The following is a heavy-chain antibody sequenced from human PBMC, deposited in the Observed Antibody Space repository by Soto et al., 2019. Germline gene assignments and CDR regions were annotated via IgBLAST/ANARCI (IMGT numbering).Heavy chain of an antibody. D-gene: IGHD1-26*01. V-gene: IGHV5-51*01. Sequence: GESLKISCEGSGYSFTHYWVGWVRQLPGKGLEWMGLIYPADSDATYGPSFQGQVTLSVDKSTDTAYLQWSSLRPSDTAMYYCARFIVGATNDYFDNWGQGTLVTVSS. J-gene: IGHJ4*02. CDR1: GYSFTHYW. CDR2: IYPADSDA. CDR3: ARFIVGATNDYFDN.